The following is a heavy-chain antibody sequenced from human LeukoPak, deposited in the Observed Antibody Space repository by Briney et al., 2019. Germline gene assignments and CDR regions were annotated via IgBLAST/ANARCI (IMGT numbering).Heavy chain of an antibody. CDR2: INPSGGST. J-gene: IGHJ6*02. D-gene: IGHD3-3*01. Sequence: ASVKVSCKASGYTFTSYYMHWVRQAPGQGLEWMGIINPSGGSTSYAQKFQGRVTMTRDTSTSTVYMELSSLRSEDTAVYYCARNERFLERLFRPDYYGMDVWGQGTTVTVSS. CDR1: GYTFTSYY. V-gene: IGHV1-46*01. CDR3: ARNERFLERLFRPDYYGMDV.